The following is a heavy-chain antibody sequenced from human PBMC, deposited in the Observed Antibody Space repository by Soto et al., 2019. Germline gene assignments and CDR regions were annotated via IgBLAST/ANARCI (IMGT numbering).Heavy chain of an antibody. D-gene: IGHD3-22*01. J-gene: IGHJ6*02. V-gene: IGHV1-24*01. CDR1: GYTLTELS. Sequence: QVPLVQSGAEVKKPGASVKVSCKVSGYTLTELSMHWVRQAPGKGLEWMGGFDPEDGETIYAQKFQGRVTMTEDTSTDTAYMGLSSLRSEDTAVYYCATNRANYYDSSGYTYYGMDVWGQGTTVTVSS. CDR2: FDPEDGET. CDR3: ATNRANYYDSSGYTYYGMDV.